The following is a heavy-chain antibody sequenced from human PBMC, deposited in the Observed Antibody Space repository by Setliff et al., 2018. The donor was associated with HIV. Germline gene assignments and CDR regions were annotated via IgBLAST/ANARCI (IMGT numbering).Heavy chain of an antibody. V-gene: IGHV4-31*11. Sequence: SETLSLTCAVSGGSINNGGYYWSWIRRHPDLGLEWIGYISYSGNSYYNPSLKSRVTMSVDTSENQFSLRLSSVTAADTAIYYCARVPRITTLRNAFDIWGQGTMVTVSS. CDR3: ARVPRITTLRNAFDI. J-gene: IGHJ3*02. CDR1: GGSINNGGYY. D-gene: IGHD3-3*01. CDR2: ISYSGNS.